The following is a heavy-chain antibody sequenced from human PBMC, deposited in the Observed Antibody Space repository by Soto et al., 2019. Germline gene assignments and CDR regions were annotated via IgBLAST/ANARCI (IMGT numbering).Heavy chain of an antibody. J-gene: IGHJ6*02. CDR2: ISAYNGNT. D-gene: IGHD3-9*01. CDR3: ARANDILTGYFPHYGMDV. CDR1: GYTFTSYG. Sequence: QVQLVQSGAEVTKPGASVKVSCKASGYTFTSYGISWVRQAPGQGLEWMGWISAYNGNTNYAQKLQGRVTMTTDTSTSTAYMELRSLRSDDTAVYYCARANDILTGYFPHYGMDVWGQGTTVTVSS. V-gene: IGHV1-18*01.